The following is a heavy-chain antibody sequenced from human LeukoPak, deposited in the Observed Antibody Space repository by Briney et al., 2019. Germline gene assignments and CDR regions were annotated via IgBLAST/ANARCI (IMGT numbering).Heavy chain of an antibody. CDR2: INPSGGST. CDR1: GYTFTGYY. CDR3: ARDSLAGTDLSYMDV. D-gene: IGHD6-19*01. Sequence: ASVKVSCKASGYTFTGYYMHWVRQAPGQGLEWMGIINPSGGSTSYAQKFQGRVTMTRDTSTSTVYMELSSLRSEDTAVYYCARDSLAGTDLSYMDVWGKGTTVTISS. J-gene: IGHJ6*03. V-gene: IGHV1-46*01.